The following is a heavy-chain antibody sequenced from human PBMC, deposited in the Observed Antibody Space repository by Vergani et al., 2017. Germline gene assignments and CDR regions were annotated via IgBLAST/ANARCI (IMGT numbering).Heavy chain of an antibody. CDR2: IYWNDDK. V-gene: IGHV2-5*01. D-gene: IGHD3-10*01. CDR3: AHSPSHPGAIYGSGSYYNVGYFDY. J-gene: IGHJ4*02. Sequence: QITLKESGPTLVKPTQTLTLTCTFSGFSLSTSGVGVGWIRQPPGKALEWLALIYWNDDKRYSPSLKSRLTITKDTSKNQVVLTMTNMDPVDTATYYCAHSPSHPGAIYGSGSYYNVGYFDYWGQGTLVTVSS. CDR1: GFSLSTSGVG.